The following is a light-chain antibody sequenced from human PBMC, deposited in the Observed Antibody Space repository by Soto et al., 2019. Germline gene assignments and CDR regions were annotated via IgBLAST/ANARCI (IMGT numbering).Light chain of an antibody. CDR1: SSDVGGYNF. J-gene: IGLJ2*01. CDR3: NSYAGSTNFVV. Sequence: QSVLTQPPSASGSPGQSVTISCTGTSSDVGGYNFVSWYQQYPGKAPRLIIYEVSKRPSGVPDRFSGSKSGNTASLTVSGLQAEDEADYYCNSYAGSTNFVVFGGGTKLTVL. CDR2: EVS. V-gene: IGLV2-8*01.